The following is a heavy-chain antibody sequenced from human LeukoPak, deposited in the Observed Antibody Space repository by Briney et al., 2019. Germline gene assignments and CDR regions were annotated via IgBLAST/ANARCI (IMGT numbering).Heavy chain of an antibody. V-gene: IGHV4-59*08. CDR2: IYYSGST. J-gene: IGHJ4*02. D-gene: IGHD5-18*01. CDR3: ARHVVGYSYGIPFDY. CDR1: GGSISSYY. Sequence: PSETPSLTCTVSGGSISSYYWSWIRQPPGKGLEWIGYIYYSGSTNYNPSPKSRVTISVNTTKTQFSLKLSSVTAADTAVYYCARHVVGYSYGIPFDYWGQGTLVTVSS.